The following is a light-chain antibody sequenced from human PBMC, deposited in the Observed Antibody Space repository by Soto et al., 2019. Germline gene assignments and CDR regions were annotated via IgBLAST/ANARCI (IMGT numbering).Light chain of an antibody. V-gene: IGKV3-11*01. CDR2: DAS. CDR1: QSVSNNY. CDR3: QQRSNCL. J-gene: IGKJ5*01. Sequence: VLTQSASTLSLSPGERATLSFRASQSVSNNYLAWYQQKPGQAPRLLIYDASNRATGIPARFSGSGSGTDFTLTISSLEPEDFAVYYCQQRSNCLFGQGTRLEIK.